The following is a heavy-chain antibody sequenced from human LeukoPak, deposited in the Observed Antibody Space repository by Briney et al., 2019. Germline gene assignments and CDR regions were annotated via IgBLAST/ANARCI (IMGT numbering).Heavy chain of an antibody. V-gene: IGHV4-4*07. J-gene: IGHJ5*02. CDR3: ARDFYDILTGSWDWFDP. CDR1: GGSISSYY. Sequence: SETLSLTCTVSGGSISSYYWSWIRQPAGKGLEWIGRIYTSGSTNYNPSLKSRVTMSVDTSKNQFSLKLSSVTAADTAVYYCARDFYDILTGSWDWFDPGGQGTLVTVSS. D-gene: IGHD3-9*01. CDR2: IYTSGST.